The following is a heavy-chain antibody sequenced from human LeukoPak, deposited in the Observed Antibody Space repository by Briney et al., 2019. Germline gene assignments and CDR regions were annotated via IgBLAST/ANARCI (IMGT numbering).Heavy chain of an antibody. CDR2: IRGSEGTT. Sequence: GGSLRLSCAASGFTFSNYAMSWVRHAAGKGMEWVSGIRGSEGTTYYADSVEGRFSISTDNSQSTMYLQINALRAADTAVYDRAKVSEKKYDVYWGEGTLVTDSS. V-gene: IGHV3-23*01. CDR1: GFTFSNYA. CDR3: AKVSEKKYDVY. D-gene: IGHD3-16*01. J-gene: IGHJ4*02.